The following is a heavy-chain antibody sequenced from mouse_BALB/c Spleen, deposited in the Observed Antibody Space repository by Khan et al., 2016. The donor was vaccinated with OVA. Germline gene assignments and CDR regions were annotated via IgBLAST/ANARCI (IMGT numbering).Heavy chain of an antibody. CDR3: AMGLTY. CDR1: GYSITSDYA. J-gene: IGHJ3*01. Sequence: EVQLQESGPGLVKPSQSLSITCTVTGYSITSDYARNWIQQLPGNQLEWMDIIRYSGDTSYNPSLKSRITVTRDTSKNQFFLQLNSVTTEDTATYDCAMGLTYWGQGTLVAVSA. CDR2: IRYSGDT. V-gene: IGHV3-2*02.